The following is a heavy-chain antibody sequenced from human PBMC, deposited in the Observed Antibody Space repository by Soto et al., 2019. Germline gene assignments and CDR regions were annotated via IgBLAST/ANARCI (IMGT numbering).Heavy chain of an antibody. J-gene: IGHJ5*02. Sequence: SETLSLTCAVSGGSISSSNWWSWVRQPQGKGLEWIGEIYHSGSTNYNPSLKSRVTISVDKSKNQFSLKLSSVTAADTAVYYCARGLRPVPGQNHRWFAPWGQGTLVTVSS. CDR2: IYHSGST. D-gene: IGHD2-2*01. V-gene: IGHV4-4*02. CDR1: GGSISSSNW. CDR3: ARGLRPVPGQNHRWFAP.